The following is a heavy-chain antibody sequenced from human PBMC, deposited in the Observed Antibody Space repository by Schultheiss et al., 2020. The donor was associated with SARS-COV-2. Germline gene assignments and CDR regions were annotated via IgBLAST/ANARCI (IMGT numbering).Heavy chain of an antibody. V-gene: IGHV4-31*11. Sequence: SETLSLTCAVYGGSFSGYYWSWIRQHPGKGLEWIGYIYYSGSTYYNPSLKSRVTISVDTSKNQFSLKLSSVTAADTAVYYCARVGLIAAAGTIYYYYGMDVWGQGTTVTVSS. CDR3: ARVGLIAAAGTIYYYYGMDV. CDR1: GGSFSGYY. D-gene: IGHD6-13*01. CDR2: IYYSGST. J-gene: IGHJ6*02.